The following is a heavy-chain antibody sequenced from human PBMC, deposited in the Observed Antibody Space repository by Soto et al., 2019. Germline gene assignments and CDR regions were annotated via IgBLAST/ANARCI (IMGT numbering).Heavy chain of an antibody. CDR2: ISAYNGNT. J-gene: IGHJ3*02. D-gene: IGHD6-13*01. CDR3: AGRAIGARWDAFDI. V-gene: IGHV1-18*01. Sequence: ASVKVSCKASGYTFTSYGISWVRQAPGQGLEWMGWISAYNGNTNYARKLQGRVTMTTDTSMRTAYMELRSLRSDDTAVYYCAGRAIGARWDAFDIWGQGTMVTVSS. CDR1: GYTFTSYG.